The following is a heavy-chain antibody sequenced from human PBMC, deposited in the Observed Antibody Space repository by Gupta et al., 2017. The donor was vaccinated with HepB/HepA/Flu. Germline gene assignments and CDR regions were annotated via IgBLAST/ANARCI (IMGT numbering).Heavy chain of an antibody. Sequence: EVQLVESGGGLVKPGGSLRLSGAAYGFTFSSDSMNWVRQAPGKGLEWVSSISSSSSYIYYADSVKGRFTISRDNAKNSLYLQMNSLRAEDTAVYYCAREGYCSSTSCYTYYYYYMDVWGKGTTVTVSS. CDR1: GFTFSSDS. CDR2: ISSSSSYI. V-gene: IGHV3-21*01. D-gene: IGHD2-2*02. CDR3: AREGYCSSTSCYTYYYYYMDV. J-gene: IGHJ6*03.